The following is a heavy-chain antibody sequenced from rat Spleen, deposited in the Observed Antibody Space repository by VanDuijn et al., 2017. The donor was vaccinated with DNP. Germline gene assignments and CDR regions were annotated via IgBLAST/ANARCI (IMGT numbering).Heavy chain of an antibody. D-gene: IGHD1-10*01. CDR1: GFTFSTYW. Sequence: EVQLVETGGDLVPPGRSLKLSCIASGFTFSTYWMFWIRQAPGKGLEWVASINPDGSSTYCQDSVKGRFTISRDNAENTFYLEMNSLRSEDTATYYCARDRITSFDYWGQGVMVTVSS. J-gene: IGHJ2*01. CDR3: ARDRITSFDY. V-gene: IGHV5-58*01. CDR2: INPDGSST.